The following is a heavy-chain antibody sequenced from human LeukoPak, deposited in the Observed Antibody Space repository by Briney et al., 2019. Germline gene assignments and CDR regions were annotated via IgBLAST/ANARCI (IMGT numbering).Heavy chain of an antibody. CDR3: ARGGIQVSGIDEFDF. J-gene: IGHJ4*02. Sequence: GGSLRLSCAASGFTFIDYDMHWVRQVIGKGLEWVSAVGIRGDTHYSGSVKGRFTISRENAESSFALQMNSLSAEDTAVYYRARGGIQVSGIDEFDFWGQGTLVTVSS. D-gene: IGHD6-19*01. V-gene: IGHV3-13*01. CDR1: GFTFIDYD. CDR2: VGIRGDT.